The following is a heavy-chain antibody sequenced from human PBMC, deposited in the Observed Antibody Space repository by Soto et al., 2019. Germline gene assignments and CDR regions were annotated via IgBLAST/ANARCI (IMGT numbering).Heavy chain of an antibody. J-gene: IGHJ4*02. D-gene: IGHD2-21*02. V-gene: IGHV4-34*01. CDR3: ALIPPYCGGDCYPDPFDY. CDR1: GGSFSAYY. Sequence: WKPLSLTCALYGGSFSAYYWSWIRQPPGKGLEWIGSIYYSGSTYYNPSLKSRVTISVDTSKNQFSLKLSSVTAADTAVYYCALIPPYCGGDCYPDPFDYWGQGTLVTVSS. CDR2: IYYSGST.